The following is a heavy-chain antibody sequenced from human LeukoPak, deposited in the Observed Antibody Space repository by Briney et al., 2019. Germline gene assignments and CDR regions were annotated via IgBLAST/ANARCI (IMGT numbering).Heavy chain of an antibody. J-gene: IGHJ4*02. V-gene: IGHV4-39*01. CDR1: GGSISSSSYY. CDR3: ARQGGPYGDLDY. CDR2: IYYSGST. Sequence: SETLSLTCTVSGGSISSSSYYWGWIRQPPGKGLEWIGSIYYSGSTYYNPSLKSRVTISVDTSNNQFSLKLSSVTAADTAVYYCARQGGPYGDLDYWGQGTLVTVSS. D-gene: IGHD4-17*01.